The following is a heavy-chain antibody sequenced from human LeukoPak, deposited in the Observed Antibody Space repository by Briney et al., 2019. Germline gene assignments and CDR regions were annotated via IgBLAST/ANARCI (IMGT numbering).Heavy chain of an antibody. CDR3: ARGATYAYYF. Sequence: TGGSLRLSCAASGFTFSTNWMHWVRQAPGKGLVWVSRINGDGSRTNYADSVEGRFTISRDNAKNTVYLQMNSLRAEDTAVYYCARGATYAYYFWGQGILVTVSS. D-gene: IGHD1-26*01. V-gene: IGHV3-74*01. CDR1: GFTFSTNW. CDR2: INGDGSRT. J-gene: IGHJ4*02.